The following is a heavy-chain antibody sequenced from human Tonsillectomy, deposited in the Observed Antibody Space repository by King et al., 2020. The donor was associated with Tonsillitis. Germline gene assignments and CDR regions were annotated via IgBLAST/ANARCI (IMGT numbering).Heavy chain of an antibody. V-gene: IGHV1-18*01. D-gene: IGHD6-13*01. J-gene: IGHJ4*02. CDR1: GYTFTDYG. Sequence: VQLVESGAEVKKPGASVKVSCKASGYTFTDYGISWVRQAPGQGLEWMGWISAYNGDTNNAQKFQGRVTMTTDTSTSTAYMELRSLRSDDTAVYYCARSGSYSSTWNYVDYWGQGSLVTVSS. CDR3: ARSGSYSSTWNYVDY. CDR2: ISAYNGDT.